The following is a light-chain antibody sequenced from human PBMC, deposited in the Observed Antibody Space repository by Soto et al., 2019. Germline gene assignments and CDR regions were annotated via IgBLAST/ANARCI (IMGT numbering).Light chain of an antibody. V-gene: IGKV3-20*01. CDR1: QSIARTY. CDR3: QQYGYSPIT. CDR2: DIS. J-gene: IGKJ5*01. Sequence: EVVLTQSPGTLSLSPGERATLSCRASQSIARTYLAWYQQKPGQAPRLLIYDISTRATGIPDRFSASGSGTDFTLTINGLETEDVAVYYCQQYGYSPITFGQGTRLEIK.